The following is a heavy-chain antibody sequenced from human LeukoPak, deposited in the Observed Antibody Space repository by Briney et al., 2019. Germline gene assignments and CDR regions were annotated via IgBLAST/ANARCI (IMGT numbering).Heavy chain of an antibody. D-gene: IGHD6-6*01. CDR2: IYYSGST. CDR3: ARRKQLGWFDP. CDR1: GGSISSYY. V-gene: IGHV4-59*08. Sequence: SETLSLTCTASGGSISSYYWSWIRQPPGKGLEWIGYIYYSGSTNYNPSLKSRVTISVDTSKNQFSLKLSSVTAADTAVYYCARRKQLGWFDPWGQGTLVTVSS. J-gene: IGHJ5*02.